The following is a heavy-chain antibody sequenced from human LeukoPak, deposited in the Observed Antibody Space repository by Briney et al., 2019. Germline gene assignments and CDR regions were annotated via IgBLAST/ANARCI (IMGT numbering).Heavy chain of an antibody. CDR2: IYSGGST. Sequence: GGSLRLSCAASGFTVCSSYMSWVRQAPGKGLELVSVIYSGGSTYYADSVKGRFTISRDNSKNPLYLQMNSLRAEDTAVYYCARPYYYDSSGYYPYYWGQGTLVTVSS. D-gene: IGHD3-22*01. CDR3: ARPYYYDSSGYYPYY. CDR1: GFTVCSSY. V-gene: IGHV3-66*02. J-gene: IGHJ4*02.